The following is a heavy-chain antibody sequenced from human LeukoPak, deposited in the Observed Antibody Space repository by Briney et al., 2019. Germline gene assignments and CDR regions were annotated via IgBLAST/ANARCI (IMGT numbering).Heavy chain of an antibody. J-gene: IGHJ4*02. D-gene: IGHD4-17*01. CDR2: ISTYNGNT. V-gene: IGHV1-18*01. CDR1: GYTFTNYG. CDR3: AREGGYSDNGRFPFDY. Sequence: VASVKVSCKASGYTFTNYGISWVRQAPGQGLEWMGWISTYNGNTNYAQKLQGRVTMTTDTSTSTAYMELRSLRSDDTAVYYCAREGGYSDNGRFPFDYWGQGTLVTVSS.